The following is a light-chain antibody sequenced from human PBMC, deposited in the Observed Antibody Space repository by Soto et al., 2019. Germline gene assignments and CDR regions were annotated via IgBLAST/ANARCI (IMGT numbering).Light chain of an antibody. Sequence: EIVLTQSPANLSVSPGERVTLSCRASQSVSNSLAWYQQKPGQPPRLLISDVSNRATGIPARFSGSVSGTDFSLPITSLETEDFAVYFCHQRYNWPRVTFGQGTRLEIK. V-gene: IGKV3-11*01. CDR3: HQRYNWPRVT. J-gene: IGKJ5*01. CDR2: DVS. CDR1: QSVSNS.